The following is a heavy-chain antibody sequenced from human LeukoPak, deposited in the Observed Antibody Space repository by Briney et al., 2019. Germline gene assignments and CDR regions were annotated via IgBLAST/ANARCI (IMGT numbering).Heavy chain of an antibody. CDR1: GFTFSSYA. V-gene: IGHV3-23*01. CDR2: ISGSGGST. J-gene: IGHJ1*01. D-gene: IGHD6-13*01. CDR3: AKISHSIAAAATQYFQH. Sequence: GGSLRLSCAASGFTFSSYAMSWVRQAPGKGLEWVSAISGSGGSTYYADSVKGRFTISRDNYKNTLYLQMNSLRAEDTAVYYCAKISHSIAAAATQYFQHWGQGTLVTVSS.